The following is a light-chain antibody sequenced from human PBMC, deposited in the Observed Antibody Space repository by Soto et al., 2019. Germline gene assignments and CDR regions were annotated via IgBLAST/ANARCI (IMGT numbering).Light chain of an antibody. J-gene: IGKJ4*01. CDR2: GAS. CDR1: QSVSSN. Sequence: EIVMTQSPATLSVSPGERATLSCRASQSVSSNLAWYQQKPGQAPRPLIYGASTRATGIPARFSGSRSGTEFTLTISSLQSEDFAVYYCQQYNNWPFSAFGGGTKVEIK. V-gene: IGKV3-15*01. CDR3: QQYNNWPFSA.